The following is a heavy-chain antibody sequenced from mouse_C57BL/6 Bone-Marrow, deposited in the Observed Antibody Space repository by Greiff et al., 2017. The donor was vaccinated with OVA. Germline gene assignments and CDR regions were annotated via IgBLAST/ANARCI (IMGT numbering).Heavy chain of an antibody. V-gene: IGHV1-81*01. J-gene: IGHJ2*01. CDR2: IYPRSGNT. CDR1: GYTFTSYG. CDR3: ARYYGSSYNFDY. Sequence: VQLQESGAELARPGASVKLSCKASGYTFTSYGISWVKQRTGKGLEWIGEIYPRSGNTYYNEKFKGKATLTADKSSSTAYMELRSLTSEDSAVYFCARYYGSSYNFDYWGQGTTLTVSS. D-gene: IGHD1-1*01.